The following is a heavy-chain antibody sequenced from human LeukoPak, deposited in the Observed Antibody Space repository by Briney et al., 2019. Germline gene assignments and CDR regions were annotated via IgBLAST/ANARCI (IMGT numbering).Heavy chain of an antibody. CDR1: GYTFTSYG. V-gene: IGHV1-18*01. J-gene: IGHJ5*02. CDR3: ARGCSSTSCYINWFDP. Sequence: ASVKVSCKASGYTFTSYGISWVRQAPGQGLEWMGWISAYNGNTNYAQKLQGRVTMTTDTSTSTAYMELRSLRSDDTAVYYCARGCSSTSCYINWFDPWGQGTLVTVSS. CDR2: ISAYNGNT. D-gene: IGHD2-2*01.